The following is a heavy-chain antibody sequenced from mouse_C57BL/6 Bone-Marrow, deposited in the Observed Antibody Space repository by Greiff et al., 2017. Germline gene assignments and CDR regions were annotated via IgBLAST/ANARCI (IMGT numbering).Heavy chain of an antibody. J-gene: IGHJ3*01. V-gene: IGHV1-81*01. CDR2: IYPRSGNT. CDR3: AGLWGFAY. CDR1: GYTFTSYG. D-gene: IGHD1-1*02. Sequence: VQLQQSGAELARPGASVKLSCKASGYTFTSYGISWVKQRTGQGLEWIGEIYPRSGNTYYNEKFKGKATLTAEKSSSTASMELRSLTSEDSAVYFCAGLWGFAYWGQGTLVTVSA.